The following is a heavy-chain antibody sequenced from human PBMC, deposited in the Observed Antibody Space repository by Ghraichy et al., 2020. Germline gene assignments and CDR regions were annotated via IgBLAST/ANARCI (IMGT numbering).Heavy chain of an antibody. CDR3: ARGSTVVRFYYYDGMDV. Sequence: GESLNISCEGSGFALSSYSMNWVRQSPGKGLEWVSYITSSGRTISYADSVKGRFTISRDNAQNSLYLQMNSLRDEDTAVYYCARGSTVVRFYYYDGMDVWGQGTTVTVSS. J-gene: IGHJ6*02. CDR2: ITSSGRTI. V-gene: IGHV3-48*02. D-gene: IGHD4-23*01. CDR1: GFALSSYS.